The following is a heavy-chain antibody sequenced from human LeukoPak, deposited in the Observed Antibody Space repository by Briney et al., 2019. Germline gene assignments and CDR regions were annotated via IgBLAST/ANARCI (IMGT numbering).Heavy chain of an antibody. Sequence: NHGESLKISCKGSGYSFTSYWIGWVRQMPGKGLEWMGIIYPGDSDTRYGPSFQGQVTISADKSISTAYLQWSSLKASDTAMYYCARIGYSGYAEFDYWGQGTLVTVSS. CDR2: IYPGDSDT. V-gene: IGHV5-51*01. CDR1: GYSFTSYW. CDR3: ARIGYSGYAEFDY. J-gene: IGHJ4*02. D-gene: IGHD5-12*01.